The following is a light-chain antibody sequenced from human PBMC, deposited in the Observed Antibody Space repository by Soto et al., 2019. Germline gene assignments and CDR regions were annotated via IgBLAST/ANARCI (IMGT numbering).Light chain of an antibody. CDR1: QSVRSNS. Sequence: EIVLTQSPGTLALSPGERATLSCRASQSVRSNSLAWYQQRHGQAPRLLMFGVSSRATGIPDRFSGSGSGTDFTPTIARLEPEDYALYYCQQYGSSPGTFGQGTKVDIK. J-gene: IGKJ1*01. CDR3: QQYGSSPGT. V-gene: IGKV3-20*01. CDR2: GVS.